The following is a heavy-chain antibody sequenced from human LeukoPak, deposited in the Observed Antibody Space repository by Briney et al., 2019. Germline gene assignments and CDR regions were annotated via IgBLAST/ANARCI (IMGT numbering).Heavy chain of an antibody. D-gene: IGHD3-22*01. CDR3: AKDYRGYYDSSAWDY. CDR1: GFTFSSYG. CDR2: ISYDGSNK. J-gene: IGHJ4*02. V-gene: IGHV3-30*18. Sequence: PGRSLRLSCAASGFTFSSYGMHWVRQAPGKGLEWVAVISYDGSNKYYADSVKGRFTISRDNAKNRLHLQMNSLRAEDTAVYYCAKDYRGYYDSSAWDYWGEGTLVTVSS.